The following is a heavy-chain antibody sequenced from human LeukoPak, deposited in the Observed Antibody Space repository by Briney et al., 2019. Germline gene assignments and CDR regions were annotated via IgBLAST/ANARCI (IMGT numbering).Heavy chain of an antibody. CDR3: ARALYSSSGTYFQH. CDR1: GGSFSGYY. D-gene: IGHD6-6*01. J-gene: IGHJ1*01. V-gene: IGHV4-34*01. Sequence: PSETLSLTCAVYGGSFSGYYWSWIRQPPGKGLEWIGEINHSGSTNYNPSLKSRVTISVDTSKNQFSLKLSSVTAADTAVYYCARALYSSSGTYFQHWGQGTLVTVSS. CDR2: INHSGST.